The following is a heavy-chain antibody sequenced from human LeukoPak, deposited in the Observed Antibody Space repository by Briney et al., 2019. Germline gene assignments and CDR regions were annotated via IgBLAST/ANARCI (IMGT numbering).Heavy chain of an antibody. CDR2: INSDGSST. V-gene: IGHV3-74*01. D-gene: IGHD6-19*01. CDR3: ARDINGWYYFDY. CDR1: GFTFSSYW. J-gene: IGHJ4*02. Sequence: GGSLRLSCAASGFTFSSYWMHWVRQAPGKGLVWVSRINSDGSSTSYADSVKGRLTISRDNAKNTLYLQMNSLRAEDTAVYYCARDINGWYYFDYWGQGTLVTVSS.